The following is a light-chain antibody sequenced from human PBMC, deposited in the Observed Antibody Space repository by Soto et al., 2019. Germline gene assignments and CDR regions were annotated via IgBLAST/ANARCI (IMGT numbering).Light chain of an antibody. Sequence: EIVLTQSPATLSLSPGERATLSCRASQSVSSYLAWYQQKPGQAPRLLIYDASNRATGIPARFSGSGSGTEFTLPISRLAPEDCAVYYCQQSSNWPPNFGQGTKLAIK. CDR2: DAS. CDR3: QQSSNWPPN. V-gene: IGKV3-11*01. J-gene: IGKJ2*01. CDR1: QSVSSY.